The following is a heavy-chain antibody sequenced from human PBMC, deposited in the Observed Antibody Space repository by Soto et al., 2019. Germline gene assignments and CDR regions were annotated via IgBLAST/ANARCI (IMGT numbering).Heavy chain of an antibody. J-gene: IGHJ4*02. D-gene: IGHD3-10*01. CDR2: ISPSGTT. Sequence: QVQVQQWGAGLLKPSETLSLTCAVYGGSFSDNYWTWFRQPPGKGLEWIGEISPSGTTKYIASLRSRATISVDTSMRHYSLKVTSVTGADTAVYYCVTSLWFGTQPEIWGQGALVTVSS. CDR1: GGSFSDNY. V-gene: IGHV4-34*01. CDR3: VTSLWFGTQPEI.